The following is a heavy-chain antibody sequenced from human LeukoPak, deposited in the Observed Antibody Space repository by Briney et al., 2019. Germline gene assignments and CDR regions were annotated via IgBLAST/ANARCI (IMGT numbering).Heavy chain of an antibody. CDR3: ARSGLGGY. J-gene: IGHJ4*02. D-gene: IGHD3-16*01. V-gene: IGHV3-21*01. Sequence: GGSLRLSCAASGFTFSSYSMHWVRHAPGKGLEWVSSISASSSSIYYADSVKGRFTISTDNAKNSLYLQMNSLRADDTAVFYCARSGLGGYWGQGTLVTVS. CDR2: ISASSSSI. CDR1: GFTFSSYS.